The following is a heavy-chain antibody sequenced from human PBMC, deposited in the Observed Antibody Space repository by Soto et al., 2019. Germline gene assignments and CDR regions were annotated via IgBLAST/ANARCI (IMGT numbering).Heavy chain of an antibody. Sequence: SETLSLTCTFSVGSISSSSYYWGWIRQPPWKGLEWIGSIYYSGSTYYNPSLKSRVTISVDTSKNQFSLKLSSVTAADTAVYYCARKYDYVWGSYRPATYNWLDPWGQGSWVTSPQ. D-gene: IGHD3-16*02. CDR2: IYYSGST. J-gene: IGHJ5*02. CDR3: ARKYDYVWGSYRPATYNWLDP. CDR1: VGSISSSSYY. V-gene: IGHV4-39*01.